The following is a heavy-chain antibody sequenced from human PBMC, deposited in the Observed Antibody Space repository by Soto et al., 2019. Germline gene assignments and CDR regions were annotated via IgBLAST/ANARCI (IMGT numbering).Heavy chain of an antibody. Sequence: KPSETLSLTCAVYGGSFSGYYWSWIRQPPGKGLEWIGEINHSGSTNYNPSLKSRVTISVDTSKNQFSLKLSSVTAADTAVYYCARGGDSSSYGDYWGQGTLVTVS. CDR3: ARGGDSSSYGDY. CDR1: GGSFSGYY. V-gene: IGHV4-34*01. D-gene: IGHD6-13*01. J-gene: IGHJ4*02. CDR2: INHSGST.